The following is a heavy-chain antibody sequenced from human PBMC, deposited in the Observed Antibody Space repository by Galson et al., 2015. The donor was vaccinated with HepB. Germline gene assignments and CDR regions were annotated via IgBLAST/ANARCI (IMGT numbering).Heavy chain of an antibody. CDR3: TRGKYCSGGECYFNNWFDP. D-gene: IGHD2-8*02. CDR2: ISSSSSTI. Sequence: SLRLSCAASGFTFSSYSMNWVRQAPGKGLEWVSYISSSSSTIYYADSVKGRFTISRDNAKNSLYLQMNSLRDEDTAVYYCTRGKYCSGGECYFNNWFDPWGQGTPVTVSS. J-gene: IGHJ5*02. CDR1: GFTFSSYS. V-gene: IGHV3-48*02.